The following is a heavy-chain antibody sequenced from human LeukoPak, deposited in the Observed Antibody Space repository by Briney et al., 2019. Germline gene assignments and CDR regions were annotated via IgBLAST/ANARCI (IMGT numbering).Heavy chain of an antibody. V-gene: IGHV3-30*18. Sequence: PGRSLRLSCAASGFTFGSYGMHWVRQAPGKGLEWVAVISYDGSNKYYADSVKGRFTIFRDNSKNTLYLQMNSLRAEDTAVYYCAKSGTPARGYGIAAYDYWGQGTLVTVSS. CDR3: AKSGTPARGYGIAAYDY. J-gene: IGHJ4*02. CDR2: ISYDGSNK. D-gene: IGHD6-13*01. CDR1: GFTFGSYG.